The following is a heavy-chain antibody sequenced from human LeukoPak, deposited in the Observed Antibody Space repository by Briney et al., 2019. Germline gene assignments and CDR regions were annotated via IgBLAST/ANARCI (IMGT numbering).Heavy chain of an antibody. Sequence: SETLSLTCNVSGGSISNYYWSWMRQPPGKGLEWIGYIYYSGNTNYNPSLKSRVTISVDRSKNQFSLKLSSVTAADTAIYYCAKGDPTFLFWYFDLWGRGTLVTVSS. CDR1: GGSISNYY. J-gene: IGHJ2*01. CDR2: IYYSGNT. CDR3: AKGDPTFLFWYFDL. V-gene: IGHV4-59*01. D-gene: IGHD3-16*01.